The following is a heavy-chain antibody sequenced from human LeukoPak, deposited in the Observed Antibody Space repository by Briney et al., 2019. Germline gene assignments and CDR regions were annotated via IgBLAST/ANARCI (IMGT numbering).Heavy chain of an antibody. V-gene: IGHV3-30-3*01. J-gene: IGHJ3*02. CDR3: ARVTDAFDI. CDR2: ISYDGSNK. CDR1: GFTFSSYA. Sequence: GGSLRISCAASGFTFSSYAMHWVRQAPGKGLEWVAVISYDGSNKYYADSVKGRFTISRDNSKNTLYLQMNSLRAEDTAVYYCARVTDAFDIWGQGTMVTVSS.